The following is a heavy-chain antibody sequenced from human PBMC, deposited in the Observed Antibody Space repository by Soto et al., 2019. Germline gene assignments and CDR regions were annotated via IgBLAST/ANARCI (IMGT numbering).Heavy chain of an antibody. Sequence: SETLSLTCSVSGGSVRDKTYYWSWIRQPPRKRLEWIGYVYYSGTTNYNPSLKSRVTISVDLSKNQFSLRLSSVTTADTALYYCARTTAVPNSPRSRYFFDYWGQGTLVTVSS. CDR3: ARTTAVPNSPRSRYFFDY. CDR1: GGSVRDKTYY. V-gene: IGHV4-61*01. J-gene: IGHJ4*02. CDR2: VYYSGTT. D-gene: IGHD4-17*01.